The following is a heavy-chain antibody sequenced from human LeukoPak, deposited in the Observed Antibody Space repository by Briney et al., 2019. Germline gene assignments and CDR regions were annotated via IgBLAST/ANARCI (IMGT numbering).Heavy chain of an antibody. CDR2: IYNSGST. Sequence: SETLSLTCTVSGGSISSYYWSWIRQPPGKGLEWIGNIYNSGSTNYNPSLKSRVSISVDTSKKQFSLNLSSVTAADTAVYYCARLDWSNWCFDLWGRGTLVIVSS. V-gene: IGHV4-59*08. CDR3: ARLDWSNWCFDL. CDR1: GGSISSYY. J-gene: IGHJ2*01. D-gene: IGHD3/OR15-3a*01.